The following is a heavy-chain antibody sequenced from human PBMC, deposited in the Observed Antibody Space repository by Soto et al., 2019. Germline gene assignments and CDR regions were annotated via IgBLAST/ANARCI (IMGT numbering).Heavy chain of an antibody. D-gene: IGHD3-22*01. CDR2: INHSGST. J-gene: IGHJ6*02. V-gene: IGHV4-34*01. Sequence: SETLSLTCAVYGGSFSGYYWSWIRQPPGKGLEWIGEINHSGSTNYNPSLKSRVTISVDTSKNQFSLKLSSVTAADTAVYYCARARGGRRYYDSSGRTYYYYYGMDVWGQGTTVTVSS. CDR1: GGSFSGYY. CDR3: ARARGGRRYYDSSGRTYYYYYGMDV.